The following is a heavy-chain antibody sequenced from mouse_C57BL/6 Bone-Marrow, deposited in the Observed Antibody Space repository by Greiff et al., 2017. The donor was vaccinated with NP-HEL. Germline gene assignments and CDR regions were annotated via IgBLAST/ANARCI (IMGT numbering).Heavy chain of an antibody. Sequence: QVQLQQPGAELVRPGSSVKLSCKASGYTFTSYWMHWVKQRPIQGLEWIGNIDPSDSETHYNQKFKDKATLTVDKSSSTAYMPLSSLTSEDSAVYYCARGGDFSWFAYWGQGTLVTVSA. V-gene: IGHV1-52*01. J-gene: IGHJ3*01. CDR3: ARGGDFSWFAY. CDR2: IDPSDSET. CDR1: GYTFTSYW.